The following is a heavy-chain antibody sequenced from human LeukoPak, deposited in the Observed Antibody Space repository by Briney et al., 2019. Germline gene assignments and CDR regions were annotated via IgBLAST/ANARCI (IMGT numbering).Heavy chain of an antibody. V-gene: IGHV4-30-2*01. CDR2: MYHGGST. CDR1: GGSISSGGFS. Sequence: PSETLSLTCAVSGGSISSGGFSWSWIRQPPGKGLEWIGYMYHGGSTYYNPSLESRVTISVDRSKNQFSLRLSSVTAADTALYYCARGITATTLAAFDIWGQGTMVTVSS. J-gene: IGHJ3*02. CDR3: ARGITATTLAAFDI. D-gene: IGHD1-7*01.